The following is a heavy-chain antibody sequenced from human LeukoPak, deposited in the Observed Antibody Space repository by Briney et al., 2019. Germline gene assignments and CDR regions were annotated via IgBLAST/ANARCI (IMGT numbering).Heavy chain of an antibody. D-gene: IGHD6-13*01. CDR3: ATGHSSSWFDY. CDR1: GGSISGDY. J-gene: IGHJ4*02. CDR2: ISYSATT. Sequence: SETLSLTCTVPGGSISGDYWSWIRQPPGKGLEWIGYISYSATTNYNPSLKSRVSFSIDTSKNQFSLKLTSVSAADTAVYFCATGHSSSWFDYWGQGTLVSVSS. V-gene: IGHV4-59*01.